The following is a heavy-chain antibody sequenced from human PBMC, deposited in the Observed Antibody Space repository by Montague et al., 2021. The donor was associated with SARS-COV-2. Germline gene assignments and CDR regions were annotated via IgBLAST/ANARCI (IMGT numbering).Heavy chain of an antibody. J-gene: IGHJ4*02. CDR2: IDWDDNK. D-gene: IGHD3-9*01. Sequence: LKWLALIDWDDNKFYSTSLKTRLTISKDTSKNQVVLTMTNVDPVDTATYYCARSLYDILTGYYLPLDYWGQGTMVNVAS. CDR3: ARSLYDILTGYYLPLDY. V-gene: IGHV2-70*01.